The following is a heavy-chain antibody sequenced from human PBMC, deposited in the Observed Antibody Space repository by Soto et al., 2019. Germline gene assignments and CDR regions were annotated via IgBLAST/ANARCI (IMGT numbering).Heavy chain of an antibody. V-gene: IGHV6-1*01. CDR1: GDSVSSNSAA. Sequence: SQTLSLTCAISGDSVSSNSAAWNWIRQSPSRGLEWLGRTYYRSKWYNDYAVPVKSRITINPDTSKNQFSLQLNSVTPEDTAVYYCARTRIYDSYRHFGMAVRGQGTTVPGSS. CDR3: ARTRIYDSYRHFGMAV. J-gene: IGHJ6*02. D-gene: IGHD5-18*01. CDR2: TYYRSKWYN.